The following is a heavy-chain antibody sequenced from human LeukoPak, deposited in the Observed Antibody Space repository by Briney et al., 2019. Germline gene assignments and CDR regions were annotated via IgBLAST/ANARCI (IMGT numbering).Heavy chain of an antibody. Sequence: SVKVSCKASGGTFSSYAISWVRQAPGQGLEWMGGIIPIFGTANFAQKFQGRVTITADESTSTAYMELSSLRSEDTAVYYCARGSTGTTFLGLFVAFDIWGQGTMVTVSS. J-gene: IGHJ3*02. CDR1: GGTFSSYA. CDR2: IIPIFGTA. CDR3: ARGSTGTTFLGLFVAFDI. V-gene: IGHV1-69*13. D-gene: IGHD1-1*01.